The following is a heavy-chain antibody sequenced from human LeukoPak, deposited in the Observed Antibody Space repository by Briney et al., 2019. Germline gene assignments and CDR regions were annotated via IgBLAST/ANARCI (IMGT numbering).Heavy chain of an antibody. CDR2: INPNSGGT. D-gene: IGHD3-16*02. CDR3: ATLEGLWGSSRPYNWFDP. CDR1: GYTSTGYY. Sequence: ASVKVSCKASGYTSTGYYMHWVRQAPGQGLEWMGWINPNSGGTNYAQKFQGRVTMTRDTSINTAYMELSRLRFDDTAVYYRATLEGLWGSSRPYNWFDPWGQGTLVTVSS. J-gene: IGHJ5*02. V-gene: IGHV1-2*02.